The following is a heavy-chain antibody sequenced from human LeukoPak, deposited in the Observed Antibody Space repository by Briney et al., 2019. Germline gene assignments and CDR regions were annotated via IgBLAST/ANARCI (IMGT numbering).Heavy chain of an antibody. Sequence: SETLSLTCAVYGGSLSGYYWNWIRQPPAKGLVWIGEINHSRSTNYNPSLKSRVPLSVETSKKQFALIMGSLDAPDTAVYYCARWEMATNYFDYWGQGTLVTVSS. CDR1: GGSLSGYY. J-gene: IGHJ4*02. D-gene: IGHD5-24*01. CDR3: ARWEMATNYFDY. CDR2: INHSRST. V-gene: IGHV4-34*01.